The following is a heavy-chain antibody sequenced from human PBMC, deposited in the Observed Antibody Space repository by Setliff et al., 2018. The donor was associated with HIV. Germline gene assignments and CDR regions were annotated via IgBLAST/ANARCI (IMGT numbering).Heavy chain of an antibody. V-gene: IGHV1-24*01. J-gene: IGHJ4*02. CDR3: ATDPTGAVGTTIGTGNY. CDR2: YDSENGRT. D-gene: IGHD1-26*01. Sequence: SVKVSCKVSGYTLSELTMHWVRQAPGKGLEWMGRYDSENGRTIHAQKFQGRVTVTEDTSTDTAYMELRSLRSEDTALYYCATDPTGAVGTTIGTGNYWGQGTLVTVSS. CDR1: GYTLSELT.